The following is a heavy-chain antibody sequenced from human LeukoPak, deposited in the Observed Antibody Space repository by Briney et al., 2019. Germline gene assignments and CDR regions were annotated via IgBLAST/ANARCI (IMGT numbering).Heavy chain of an antibody. D-gene: IGHD2-2*01. CDR2: FDPEDGET. V-gene: IGHV1-24*01. Sequence: ASVKVSCKVSGYTLTELSMHWLRQAPGKGLGWMGVFDPEDGETIYAQKFQGRVTMTEDTSTDTAYMELSSLRSEDTAVYYCATVHCSSTSCHNWFDPWGQGTLVTVSS. CDR1: GYTLTELS. CDR3: ATVHCSSTSCHNWFDP. J-gene: IGHJ5*02.